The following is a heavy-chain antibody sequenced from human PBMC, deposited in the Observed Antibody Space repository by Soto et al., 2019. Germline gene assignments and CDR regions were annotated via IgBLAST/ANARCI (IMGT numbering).Heavy chain of an antibody. CDR2: LKQDGSEK. D-gene: IGHD1-26*01. J-gene: IGHJ3*01. V-gene: IGHV3-7*01. Sequence: EVQLVESGGGLVQPGGSLRLSCGASGYSFSTYWMSWVRQAPGKGLEWVANLKQDGSEKYYVDSVRGRFTISRDNAKSSLYLQMNRLRVEDTAVYYCARDGPWAYDVWGQGTRVTVYS. CDR1: GYSFSTYW. CDR3: ARDGPWAYDV.